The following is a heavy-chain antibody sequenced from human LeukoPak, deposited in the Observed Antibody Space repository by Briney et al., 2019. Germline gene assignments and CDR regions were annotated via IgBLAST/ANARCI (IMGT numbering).Heavy chain of an antibody. CDR1: GDSISTGYY. CDR2: IYHSGST. J-gene: IGHJ6*03. D-gene: IGHD3-3*01. Sequence: SETLSLTCIVSGDSISTGYYWVWIRQSPGKGLEWIGNIYHSGSTYNNPSLKSRVTMSVDKSKNQFSLKLSSVTAADTAVYYWARGSNYMDVWGKETTVTVSS. CDR3: ARGSNYMDV. V-gene: IGHV4-38-2*02.